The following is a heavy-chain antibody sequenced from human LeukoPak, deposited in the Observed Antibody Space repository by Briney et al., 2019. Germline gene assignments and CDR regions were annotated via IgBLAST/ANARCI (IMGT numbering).Heavy chain of an antibody. J-gene: IGHJ3*02. CDR1: GGTFSSYA. CDR3: ARGLYDFWSGYYKGGSSSWYPVGAFDI. V-gene: IGHV1-69*04. D-gene: IGHD3-3*01. CDR2: IIPILGIA. Sequence: GSSVKVSCKASGGTFSSYAISWVRQAPGQGLEWMGRIIPILGIANYAQEFQGRVTITADKSTSTAYMELSSLRSEDTAVYYCARGLYDFWSGYYKGGSSSWYPVGAFDIWGQGTMVTVSS.